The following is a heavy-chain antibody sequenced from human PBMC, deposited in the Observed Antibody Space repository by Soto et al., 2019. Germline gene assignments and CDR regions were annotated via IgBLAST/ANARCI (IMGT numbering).Heavy chain of an antibody. CDR3: AKAGQQWLVHDY. Sequence: EVQLLESGGGLVQPGGSLRLSCAASGFTFSSYAMSWVRQAPGKGLEWVSAISGSGGSTYYADSVKGRFTISRDNSKNTLDLQMNSLRAEDTAVYYCAKAGQQWLVHDYWGQGTLVTVSS. CDR1: GFTFSSYA. J-gene: IGHJ4*02. CDR2: ISGSGGST. V-gene: IGHV3-23*01. D-gene: IGHD6-19*01.